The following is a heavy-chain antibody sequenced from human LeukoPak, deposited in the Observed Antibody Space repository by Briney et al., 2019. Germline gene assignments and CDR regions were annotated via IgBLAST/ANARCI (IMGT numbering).Heavy chain of an antibody. CDR3: ARDGTAAAGFDY. D-gene: IGHD6-13*01. CDR1: GFTFSSNY. J-gene: IGHJ4*02. Sequence: GGSLRLSCAASGFTFSSNYMSWVRQAPGKGPEWVSVIYSGGSTYYAGSVKGRFTISRDNSKITLYLQMNSLRAEDTAVYYCARDGTAAAGFDYWGQGTLVTVSS. V-gene: IGHV3-53*01. CDR2: IYSGGST.